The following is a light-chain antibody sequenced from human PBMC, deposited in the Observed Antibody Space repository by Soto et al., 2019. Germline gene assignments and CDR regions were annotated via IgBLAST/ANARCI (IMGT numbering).Light chain of an antibody. CDR1: HTISSSY. CDR3: QQYGSSSWT. V-gene: IGKV3-20*01. Sequence: EIVLTQSPVTLSFAPGEIATLSCSASHTISSSYLAWYQQKPGQAPRLLMYGTSNRATGIPDRFSGSGSGTDFTLTIRRLEPEDFAVYYCQQYGSSSWTFGQGTKVDIK. CDR2: GTS. J-gene: IGKJ1*01.